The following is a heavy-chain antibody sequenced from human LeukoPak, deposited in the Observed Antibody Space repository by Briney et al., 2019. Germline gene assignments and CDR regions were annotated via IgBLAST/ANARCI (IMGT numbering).Heavy chain of an antibody. J-gene: IGHJ4*02. CDR2: ISSSGTVI. CDR3: AREPTIPYFDY. D-gene: IGHD4/OR15-4a*01. CDR1: GFTFSTYE. V-gene: IGHV3-48*03. Sequence: GGSLRLSCAASGFTFSTYEMNWVRQAPGKGLEWVSYISSSGTVIHYADSVKGRFTISRDNAKKSLYLQMNSLRAGDTAVYYCAREPTIPYFDYWGQGTLVTVPS.